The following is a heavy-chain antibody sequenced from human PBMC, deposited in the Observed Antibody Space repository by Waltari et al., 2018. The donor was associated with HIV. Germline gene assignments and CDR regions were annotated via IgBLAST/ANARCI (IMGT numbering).Heavy chain of an antibody. CDR1: GDSISSSNYY. Sequence: QLQLQESGPGLVNPSETLSLACTVAGDSISSSNYYWGWIRQPPGKGLEWIGNIYYSGRNYYNPPLKSRVTISVDTSKNQFSLKLSSVTAADTAVYYCARWTLGFDIWGQGTMVTVSS. J-gene: IGHJ3*02. CDR3: ARWTLGFDI. CDR2: IYYSGRN. D-gene: IGHD5-12*01. V-gene: IGHV4-39*01.